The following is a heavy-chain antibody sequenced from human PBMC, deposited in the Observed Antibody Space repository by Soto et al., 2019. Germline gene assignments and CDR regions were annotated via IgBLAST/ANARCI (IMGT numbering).Heavy chain of an antibody. Sequence: GGSLILSCAASGFTFSSYSMNWVRQAPGKGLEWVSSISSSSSYIYYADSVKGRFTISRDNAKNSLYLQMNSLRAEDTAVYYCAREARDTGYFDYWGQGTLVTVSS. J-gene: IGHJ4*02. CDR2: ISSSSSYI. CDR1: GFTFSSYS. V-gene: IGHV3-21*01. CDR3: AREARDTGYFDY. D-gene: IGHD5-18*01.